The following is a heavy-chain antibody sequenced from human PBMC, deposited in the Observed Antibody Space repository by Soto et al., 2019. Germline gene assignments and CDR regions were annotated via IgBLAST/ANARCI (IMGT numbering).Heavy chain of an antibody. CDR1: GGSISSGDYY. J-gene: IGHJ6*02. CDR2: IYYSGST. CDR3: ARETIYSYYFGMDV. V-gene: IGHV4-30-4*01. Sequence: QVQLQESGPGLVKPSQTLSLTCTVSGGSISSGDYYWSWIRQPPGKGLEWIGYIYYSGSTYYNPSNKIRVTVSVDTSKNLYSLKLGAVTSADTALSYCARETIYSYYFGMDVWGQGTTVTVSS.